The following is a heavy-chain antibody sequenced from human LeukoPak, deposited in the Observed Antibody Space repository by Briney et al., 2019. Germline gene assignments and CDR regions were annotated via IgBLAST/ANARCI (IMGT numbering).Heavy chain of an antibody. Sequence: SVKVSCKASGGTFSSYAISWVRQAPGQGLEYMGGIIPIFGTPNYVQKFQGRVTITADESTSTAYMELSSLRSKDTAVYYCTRRGNSSGYLGPGAFDIWGQGTMVTVSS. CDR2: IIPIFGTP. CDR1: GGTFSSYA. CDR3: TRRGNSSGYLGPGAFDI. D-gene: IGHD3-22*01. J-gene: IGHJ3*02. V-gene: IGHV1-69*13.